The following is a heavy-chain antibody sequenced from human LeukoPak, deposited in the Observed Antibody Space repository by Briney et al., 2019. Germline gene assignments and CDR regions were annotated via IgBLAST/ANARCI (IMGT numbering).Heavy chain of an antibody. J-gene: IGHJ2*01. D-gene: IGHD4-23*01. CDR2: IYPGDSDT. CDR3: ARPATVVTPWYFDL. CDR1: GYGFTSYW. V-gene: IGHV5-51*01. Sequence: GESLKISCKGSGYGFTSYWIGWVRQMPGKGLEWMGIIYPGDSDTRYSPSFQGQVTISADKSISTAYVQWSSLKASGTAMYYCARPATVVTPWYFDLWGRGTLVTVSS.